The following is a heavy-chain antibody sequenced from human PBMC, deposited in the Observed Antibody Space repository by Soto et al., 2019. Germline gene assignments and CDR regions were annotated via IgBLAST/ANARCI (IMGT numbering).Heavy chain of an antibody. D-gene: IGHD3-3*01. J-gene: IGHJ4*02. CDR3: ARDIFGGSYDFCQ. CDR2: ISSDDST. Sequence: EVQLVESGGGLVQPGGSLRLSCAASGFTVNNLFMTWVRQAPGKGLEWVSVISSDDSTYYADSVKGRFTISRDNSKNTLYLEMNSRRARDTAVYYCARDIFGGSYDFCQGGQGTLVTVSS. V-gene: IGHV3-66*01. CDR1: GFTVNNLF.